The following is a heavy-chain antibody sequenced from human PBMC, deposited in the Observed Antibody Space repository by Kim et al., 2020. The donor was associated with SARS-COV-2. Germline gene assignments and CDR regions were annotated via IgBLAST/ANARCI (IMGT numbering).Heavy chain of an antibody. CDR2: ISYDGNNK. Sequence: GGSLRLSCAASGFTFSSYGMHWVRQAPGKGLEWLAVISYDGNNKYYIDSVKGRFTISRDNLKNTVYLQMNSLRAEDTAIYYCARDVLTWLSEPGSYWGHGALVTVSS. CDR1: GFTFSSYG. CDR3: ARDVLTWLSEPGSY. D-gene: IGHD3-10*01. J-gene: IGHJ4*01. V-gene: IGHV3-30*03.